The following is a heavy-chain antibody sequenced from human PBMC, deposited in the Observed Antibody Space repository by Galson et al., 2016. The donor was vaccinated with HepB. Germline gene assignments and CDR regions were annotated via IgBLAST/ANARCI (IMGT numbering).Heavy chain of an antibody. CDR2: LYWDDAK. D-gene: IGHD2/OR15-2a*01. CDR1: GFSLSTSGVS. V-gene: IGHV2-5*02. CDR3: LHRQGVFESREYYFDY. Sequence: PALVKPTQTLTLTCTFSGFSLSTSGVSVGWIRQPPGKALEWLARLYWDDAKRYSPSLKSRVTITKDTSKNQAVLIMTNMDPLDTATYYCLHRQGVFESREYYFDYWGPGILVTVSS. J-gene: IGHJ4*02.